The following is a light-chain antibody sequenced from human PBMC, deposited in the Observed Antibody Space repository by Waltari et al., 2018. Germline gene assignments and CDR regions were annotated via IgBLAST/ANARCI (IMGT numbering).Light chain of an antibody. CDR2: GAS. J-gene: IGKJ1*01. CDR3: HQYNNWPPWT. Sequence: EIVMTQSPATVSVSPGERVTLSCRASQSVNLNLAWYQQKPGQAPRLLIYGASTRATTLPARFSGSGSGTEFTLTISSLQAEDSAVYYCHQYNNWPPWTFGQGTRVEIK. V-gene: IGKV3-15*01. CDR1: QSVNLN.